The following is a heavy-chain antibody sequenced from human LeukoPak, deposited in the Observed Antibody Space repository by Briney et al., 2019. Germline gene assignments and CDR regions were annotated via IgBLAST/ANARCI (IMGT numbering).Heavy chain of an antibody. CDR1: GFTFDDYA. J-gene: IGHJ1*01. CDR2: ISWNSGSI. Sequence: PGRSLRLSCAASGFTFDDYAMHWVRQAPGKGLEWVSGISWNSGSIGYADSVKGRFTISRDNAKNSLYLQMNSLRAEDTALYYCAKDIGYSSSWTGYFQHWGQGTLVTVSS. D-gene: IGHD6-13*01. V-gene: IGHV3-9*01. CDR3: AKDIGYSSSWTGYFQH.